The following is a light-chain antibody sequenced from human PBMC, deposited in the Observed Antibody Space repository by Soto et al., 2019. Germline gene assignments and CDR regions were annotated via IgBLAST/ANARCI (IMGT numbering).Light chain of an antibody. J-gene: IGKJ3*01. CDR1: QSVRNSY. V-gene: IGKV3D-20*02. CDR3: QQRSNPFT. Sequence: EILLTQSPGTLSLSPGERATLSCRASQSVRNSYLAWYQQKPGQAPRLLIYGASGRATGIPDRFSGSGSGTDFTLTISRLEPEDFAVYYCQQRSNPFTFGPGTKLDIK. CDR2: GAS.